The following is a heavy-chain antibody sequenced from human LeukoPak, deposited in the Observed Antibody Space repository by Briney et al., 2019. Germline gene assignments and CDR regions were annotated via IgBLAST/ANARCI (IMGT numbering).Heavy chain of an antibody. Sequence: GASVKVSCKASGGTFSRDAINWVRQAPGQGLEWMGRIIPILGTANYAQKFQGRVTITADRSTSTAYMELSSLRSEDTAVYYCARGTTRDGFNLKVSGGSPYYFDYWGQGTLVTVSS. CDR1: GGTFSRDA. V-gene: IGHV1-69*04. D-gene: IGHD5-24*01. CDR2: IIPILGTA. J-gene: IGHJ4*02. CDR3: ARGTTRDGFNLKVSGGSPYYFDY.